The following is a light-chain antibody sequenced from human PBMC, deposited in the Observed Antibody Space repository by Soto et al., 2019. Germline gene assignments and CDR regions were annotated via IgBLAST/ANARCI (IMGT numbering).Light chain of an antibody. V-gene: IGLV1-44*01. CDR1: SSNIGRNT. CDR2: SNN. CDR3: AAWDDSLHGV. Sequence: QSVLTQPPSASGTPGQRVTISCSGSSSNIGRNTVNWYQQLPGTAPKVLIYSNNRRPSGVPDRFSGSKSGTAASLAISGLRSEDEADYYCAAWDDSLHGVFGGGTKVTVL. J-gene: IGLJ3*02.